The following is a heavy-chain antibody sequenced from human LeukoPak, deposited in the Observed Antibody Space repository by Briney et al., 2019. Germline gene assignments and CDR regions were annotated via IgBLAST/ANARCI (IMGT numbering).Heavy chain of an antibody. CDR3: ARAISYYYDSSGYPLAAFDI. CDR1: GGSISSYY. CDR2: IYYSGST. J-gene: IGHJ3*02. D-gene: IGHD3-22*01. V-gene: IGHV4-59*01. Sequence: PSETLSLTCTVSGGSISSYYWSWIRQPPGKGLEWIGYIYYSGSTNYNPSLKSRVTISVDTSKNQFSLKLSSVTAADTAVYYCARAISYYYDSSGYPLAAFDIWGRGTMVTVSS.